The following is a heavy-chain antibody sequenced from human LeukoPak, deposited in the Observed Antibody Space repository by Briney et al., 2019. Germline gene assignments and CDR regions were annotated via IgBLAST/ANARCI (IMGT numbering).Heavy chain of an antibody. CDR2: IYSDNT. D-gene: IGHD2-15*01. Sequence: GGSLRLSCTVSGFTVSSNSTSWVRQAPGKGLEWVSFIYSDNTHYSDSVKGRFTISRDNSKNTLYLQMNSLRAEDTAVYYCAKDLGYCSGGSCYSDSFRCDYWGQGTLVTVSS. CDR3: AKDLGYCSGGSCYSDSFRCDY. V-gene: IGHV3-53*01. CDR1: GFTVSSNS. J-gene: IGHJ4*02.